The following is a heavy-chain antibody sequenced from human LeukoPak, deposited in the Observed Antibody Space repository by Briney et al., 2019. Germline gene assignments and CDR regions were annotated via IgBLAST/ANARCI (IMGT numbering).Heavy chain of an antibody. Sequence: SETLSLTCAVYGGSFSGYYWSWIRQPPGKGLEWIGEINHSGSTNYNPSLKSRVTISVDTSKNQFSLKLSSVTAADTAMYYCASISGSYWGGNYWGQGTLVTVSS. CDR3: ASISGSYWGGNY. D-gene: IGHD1-26*01. V-gene: IGHV4-34*01. CDR2: INHSGST. CDR1: GGSFSGYY. J-gene: IGHJ4*02.